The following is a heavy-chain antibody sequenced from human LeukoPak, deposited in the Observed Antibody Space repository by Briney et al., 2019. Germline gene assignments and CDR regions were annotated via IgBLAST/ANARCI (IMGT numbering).Heavy chain of an antibody. CDR3: AETPVEMATNL. D-gene: IGHD5-12*01. CDR1: AGSITTYY. Sequence: SETLSLTCPVSAGSITTYYWSWIRQPPGKGLEWVGYIFYTGDTSYSPSLKSRVTISLDTSKNQFSPKLSSVTAADTAVYYCAETPVEMATNLWGQGTLVTVSS. J-gene: IGHJ4*02. CDR2: IFYTGDT. V-gene: IGHV4-59*08.